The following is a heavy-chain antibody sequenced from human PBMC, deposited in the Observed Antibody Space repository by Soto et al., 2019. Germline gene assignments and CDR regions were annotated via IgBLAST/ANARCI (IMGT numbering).Heavy chain of an antibody. CDR2: IWYDGSNK. V-gene: IGHV3-33*01. D-gene: IGHD5-18*01. CDR1: GFTFSSYG. Sequence: QVQLVESGGGVVQPGRSLRLSCAASGFTFSSYGMHWVRQAPGKGLEWVAVIWYDGSNKYYADSVKGRFTISRDNSNDTLDLQMNSLRAEDTAVYYCARAVGGSRYSYGYFDYWGQGTLVTVSS. J-gene: IGHJ4*02. CDR3: ARAVGGSRYSYGYFDY.